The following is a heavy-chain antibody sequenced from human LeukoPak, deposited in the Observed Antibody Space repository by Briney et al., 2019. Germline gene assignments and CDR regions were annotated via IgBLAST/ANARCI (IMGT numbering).Heavy chain of an antibody. CDR2: IFRSGST. CDR1: SYSISSGYY. V-gene: IGHV4-38-2*02. CDR3: ARDPHDYSIIYFDY. Sequence: PSETLSLTCTVSSYSISSGYYWGWIRPPPGKGLEWIGSIFRSGSTYYNPSFKSRLTISVDTSKNQFSLNLNSVTAADTAIYYCARDPHDYSIIYFDYWGQGILVTVSS. D-gene: IGHD4-11*01. J-gene: IGHJ4*02.